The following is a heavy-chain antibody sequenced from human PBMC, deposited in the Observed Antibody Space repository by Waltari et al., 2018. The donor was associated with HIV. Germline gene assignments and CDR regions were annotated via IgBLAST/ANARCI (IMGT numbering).Heavy chain of an antibody. CDR3: ARGVVGATEYFQH. CDR1: GYTFTGYY. CDR2: INPNSGST. D-gene: IGHD1-26*01. Sequence: QVQLVQSGAEVKKPGASVKVSCKSSGYTFTGYYMHWVRQAPGQGLEWMGWINPNSGSTNHAPKCQGQVPMTREPFTSPAFMGLRRLRFDDTAGDYCARGVVGATEYFQHWGQGTLVTVSS. V-gene: IGHV1-2*02. J-gene: IGHJ1*01.